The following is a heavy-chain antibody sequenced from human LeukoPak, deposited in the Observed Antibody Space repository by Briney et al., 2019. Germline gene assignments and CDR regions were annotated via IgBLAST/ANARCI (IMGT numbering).Heavy chain of an antibody. CDR1: GYTFTGYY. Sequence: ASVKVSCKASGYTFTGYYMHWVRQAPGQGLEWMGWINPNSGGTNYAQKFQGRVTMTRDTSISTAYMELSRLRSDDTAVYYCARVPGFRFLGPRTYDFDYWGQGTLVTVSS. CDR3: ARVPGFRFLGPRTYDFDY. J-gene: IGHJ4*02. D-gene: IGHD3-3*01. V-gene: IGHV1-2*02. CDR2: INPNSGGT.